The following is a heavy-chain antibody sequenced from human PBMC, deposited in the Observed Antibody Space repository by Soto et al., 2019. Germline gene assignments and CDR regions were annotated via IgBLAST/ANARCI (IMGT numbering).Heavy chain of an antibody. D-gene: IGHD1-26*01. Sequence: GGSLRLSCAASGFTFSTYWMHWVRQAPGKGLVWVATISYDGRNEYYADYVKGRFTISRDNSKNTLYLQMNSLRSEDTAGYYGAQDKLAPIVGASDAFYIWGRGIMVTVSS. J-gene: IGHJ3*02. CDR2: ISYDGRNE. CDR1: GFTFSTYW. V-gene: IGHV3-30*18. CDR3: AQDKLAPIVGASDAFYI.